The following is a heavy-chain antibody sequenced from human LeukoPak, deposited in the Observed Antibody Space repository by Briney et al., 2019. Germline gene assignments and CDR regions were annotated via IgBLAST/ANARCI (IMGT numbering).Heavy chain of an antibody. V-gene: IGHV4-34*01. CDR2: INHSGST. D-gene: IGHD1-26*01. J-gene: IGHJ4*02. CDR1: GGSFSGYY. Sequence: SETLSLTCAVYGGSFSGYYWSWIRQPPGKGLEWIGEINHSGSTNYNPSLKSRVTISVDTSKNQFSLKLSSVTAADTAIYYCARGISGSGSYGHFDYWGQGILVTVSS. CDR3: ARGISGSGSYGHFDY.